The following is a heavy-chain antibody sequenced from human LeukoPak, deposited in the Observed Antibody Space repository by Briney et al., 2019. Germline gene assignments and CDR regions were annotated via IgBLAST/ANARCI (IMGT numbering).Heavy chain of an antibody. D-gene: IGHD2-8*02. J-gene: IGHJ4*02. CDR3: ARNPTGDYDY. CDR2: INSDGSIT. Sequence: PGGSLRLSWAASGFTFRDYWMHWVRQVPGKGLLWVSHINSDGSITDYADSVKGRFTISRDNARNTLSLQMDSLRVEDTAVYYCARNPTGDYDYWGQGALVTVSS. V-gene: IGHV3-74*01. CDR1: GFTFRDYW.